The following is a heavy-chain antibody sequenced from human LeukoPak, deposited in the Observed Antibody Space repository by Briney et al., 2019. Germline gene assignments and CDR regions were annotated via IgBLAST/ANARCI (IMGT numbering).Heavy chain of an antibody. V-gene: IGHV3-21*01. Sequence: GGSLRLSCAASGFTFSSYSMNWVRQAPGKGLDWVSSISSSSSYIYYADSVKGRFTISRDNAKNSLYLQMNSLRAEDTAVYYCARVPSSGRYDYWGQGTLVTVSS. CDR3: ARVPSSGRYDY. J-gene: IGHJ4*02. CDR1: GFTFSSYS. D-gene: IGHD6-19*01. CDR2: ISSSSSYI.